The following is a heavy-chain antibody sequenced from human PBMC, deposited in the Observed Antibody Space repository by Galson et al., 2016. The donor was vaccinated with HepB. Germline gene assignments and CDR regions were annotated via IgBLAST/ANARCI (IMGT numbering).Heavy chain of an antibody. CDR2: INPSGGST. CDR3: ARDRYPPYYYGSGSYYNAAFDY. Sequence: SVKVSCKASGYTFTSYYIHWVRQAPGQGLEWMGIINPSGGSTTYAQKFQGRVTMTRDTSTSTVYMELSSLGSEDTAVYYCARDRYPPYYYGSGSYYNAAFDYWGQGTLVTVSS. D-gene: IGHD3-10*01. CDR1: GYTFTSYY. V-gene: IGHV1-46*01. J-gene: IGHJ4*02.